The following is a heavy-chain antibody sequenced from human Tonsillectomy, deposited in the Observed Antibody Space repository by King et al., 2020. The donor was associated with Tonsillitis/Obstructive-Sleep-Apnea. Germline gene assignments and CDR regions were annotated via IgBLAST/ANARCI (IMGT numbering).Heavy chain of an antibody. CDR1: GGSISSSTYY. Sequence: QLQESGPGLVKPSETLSLTCTVSGGSISSSTYYWGWIRQPPGKGLEWIATIYYSGSTYYNPSLKSRVTISVDTSKNQFSLKLSSVTAADTALYYCARRGVTTTIDDAFDIWGQGTIVTVSS. CDR3: ARRGVTTTIDDAFDI. V-gene: IGHV4-39*01. CDR2: IYYSGST. J-gene: IGHJ3*02. D-gene: IGHD2-21*02.